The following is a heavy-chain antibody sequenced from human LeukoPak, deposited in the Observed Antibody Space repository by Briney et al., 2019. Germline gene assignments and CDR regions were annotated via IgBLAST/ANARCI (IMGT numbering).Heavy chain of an antibody. CDR1: GFTFSSYE. CDR3: ARQGDYGGNSDY. Sequence: GGFLRLSCAASGFTFSSYEMNWVRQAPGKGLEWVSYISSSGSTIYYADSVKGRFTISRDNAKNSLYLQMNSLRAEDTAVYYCARQGDYGGNSDYWGQGTLVTVSS. J-gene: IGHJ4*02. V-gene: IGHV3-48*03. CDR2: ISSSGSTI. D-gene: IGHD4-23*01.